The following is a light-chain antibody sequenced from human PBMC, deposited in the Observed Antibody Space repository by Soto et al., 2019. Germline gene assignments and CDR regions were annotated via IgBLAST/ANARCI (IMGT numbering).Light chain of an antibody. Sequence: QSVLTQPPPVSGAPGQRVTISCSGGSSNIGAVYNIHWFQQVPGTAPKLLIYGNTNRPSGVPDRSSGSNSGTSASLAITGLQAEDEADYYCQCYDSSQSASYVFGTGTKVTVL. V-gene: IGLV1-40*01. J-gene: IGLJ1*01. CDR3: QCYDSSQSASYV. CDR2: GNT. CDR1: SSNIGAVYN.